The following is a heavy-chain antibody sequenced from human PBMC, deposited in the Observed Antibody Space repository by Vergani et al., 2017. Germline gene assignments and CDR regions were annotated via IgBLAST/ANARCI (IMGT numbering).Heavy chain of an antibody. CDR2: ISPYNHKT. J-gene: IGHJ4*02. Sequence: QVPLVQSGAAVKTPGDSVTLSCKTSGYTFVNHPITWVRQAPGQGLEWMGWISPYNHKTLYSQKVEGRVTMTSDTSSSTVFLELRRLTSDDTAIYYCARSQMATNDFDLWGRGTLVTVSS. CDR3: ARSQMATNDFDL. V-gene: IGHV1-18*04. CDR1: GYTFVNHP. D-gene: IGHD5-24*01.